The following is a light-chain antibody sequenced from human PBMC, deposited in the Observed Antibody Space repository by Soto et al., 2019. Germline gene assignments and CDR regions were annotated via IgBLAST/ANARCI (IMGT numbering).Light chain of an antibody. CDR3: SSFTSSTNWV. CDR1: SSDVGGYDY. CDR2: EVS. Sequence: QSVLTQPASVSGSPGQSITISCTGTSSDVGGYDYVSWYQQHPGKAPKLMIYEVSNRPSGVSDRFFASKSGNTASLTISGLQAEDEADYSCSSFTSSTNWVFGGGTKLTVL. V-gene: IGLV2-14*01. J-gene: IGLJ3*02.